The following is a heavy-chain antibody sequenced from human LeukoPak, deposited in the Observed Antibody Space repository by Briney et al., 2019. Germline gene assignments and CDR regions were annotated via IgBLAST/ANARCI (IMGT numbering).Heavy chain of an antibody. CDR2: ISGSGGST. Sequence: PGGSLRLSCAASGFTFTTSAMNWVRQAPGKGLEWVSAISGSGGSTYYADSVKGRFTISRDNSKNTLYLQMNSLRAEDTAVYYCATPPPVGATNYWGQGTLVTVSS. J-gene: IGHJ4*02. CDR3: ATPPPVGATNY. V-gene: IGHV3-23*01. CDR1: GFTFTTSA. D-gene: IGHD1-26*01.